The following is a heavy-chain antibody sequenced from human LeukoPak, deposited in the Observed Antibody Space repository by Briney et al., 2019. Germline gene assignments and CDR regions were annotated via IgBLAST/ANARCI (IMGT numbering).Heavy chain of an antibody. V-gene: IGHV1-18*01. J-gene: IGHJ4*02. CDR3: AKDRWIQQLANMRGFDY. Sequence: ASVKVSCKASGYTFTSYGISWVRQAPGQGLEWMGWISAYNGNTNYAQKLQGRVTMTTDTSTSTAYMELRSLRSDDTAVYYCAKDRWIQQLANMRGFDYWGQGTLVTVSS. CDR1: GYTFTSYG. D-gene: IGHD6-13*01. CDR2: ISAYNGNT.